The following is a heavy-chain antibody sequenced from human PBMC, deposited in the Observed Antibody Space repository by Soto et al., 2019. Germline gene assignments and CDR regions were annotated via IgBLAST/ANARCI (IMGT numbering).Heavy chain of an antibody. CDR3: ARQAYQYDTNAWGS. V-gene: IGHV5-51*01. CDR2: IYPGDSNT. Sequence: GESPTISCKGSGYRFTTYWIGWVRQMPGKCLEWMGLIYPGDSNTRFSPSFQGQVTISVDMSISTAYLQWSSLRVSDTAMYYCARQAYQYDTNAWGSWGKGARATLS. J-gene: IGHJ5*02. D-gene: IGHD2-8*01. CDR1: GYRFTTYW.